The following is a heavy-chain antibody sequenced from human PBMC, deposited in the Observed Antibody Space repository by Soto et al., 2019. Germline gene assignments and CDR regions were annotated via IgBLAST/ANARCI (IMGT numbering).Heavy chain of an antibody. J-gene: IGHJ3*02. CDR1: GFTFSDYY. CDR3: ARSGGCCGGRGCSLGAFEI. Sequence: QVQLVESGGGLVKPGGSLRLSCTASGFTFSDYYMSWIRQAPGKGLEWVSFISGSSTHTKYAESLKGRFTISRDNAKNSVYLQMNSPKTEDTSVYYCARSGGCCGGRGCSLGAFEIWGQGTVVTVSS. D-gene: IGHD2-15*01. CDR2: ISGSSTHT. V-gene: IGHV3-11*05.